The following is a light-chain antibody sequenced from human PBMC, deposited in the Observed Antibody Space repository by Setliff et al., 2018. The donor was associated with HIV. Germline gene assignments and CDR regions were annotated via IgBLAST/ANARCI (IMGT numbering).Light chain of an antibody. CDR1: SSNTGAGYD. Sequence: QSVLTHPPSGSGAPGQRVTISCTGTSSNTGAGYDAHWYRHLPGTAPKLLIFRNIHRPSGVPDRFSGSKSGTSASLAITGLQAEDEADYYCQSYDSSLSGSVFGGGTKVTVL. J-gene: IGLJ2*01. CDR2: RNI. V-gene: IGLV1-40*01. CDR3: QSYDSSLSGSV.